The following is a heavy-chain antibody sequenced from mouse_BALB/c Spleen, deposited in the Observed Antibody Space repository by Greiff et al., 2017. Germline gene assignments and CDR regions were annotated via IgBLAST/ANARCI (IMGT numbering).Heavy chain of an antibody. V-gene: IGHV1-87*01. CDR2: IYPGDGDT. CDR3: ARPGAMDY. J-gene: IGHJ4*01. CDR1: GYTFTSYW. Sequence: VKLVESGAELARPGASVKLSCKASGYTFTSYWMQWVKQRPGQGLEWIGAIYPGDGDTRYTQKFKGKATLTADKSSSTAYMQLSSLASEDSAVYYCARPGAMDYWGQGTSVTVSS.